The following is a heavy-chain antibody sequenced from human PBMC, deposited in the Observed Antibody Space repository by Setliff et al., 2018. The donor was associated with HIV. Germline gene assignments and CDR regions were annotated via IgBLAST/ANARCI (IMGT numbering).Heavy chain of an antibody. J-gene: IGHJ4*02. CDR2: IKTRTEGGTT. D-gene: IGHD1-1*01. CDR3: TGSVWNPGH. Sequence: PGGSLRLSCAASGFTFSNAWMSWVRQAPGKGLEWVGRIKTRTEGGTTDYAAPVKGRFTISRDDSKNTLYLQMNSLKTEDTAIYYCTGSVWNPGHWGQGSLVTVSS. CDR1: GFTFSNAW. V-gene: IGHV3-15*01.